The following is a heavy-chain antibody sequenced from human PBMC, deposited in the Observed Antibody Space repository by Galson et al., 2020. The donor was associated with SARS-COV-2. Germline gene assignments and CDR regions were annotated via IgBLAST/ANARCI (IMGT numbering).Heavy chain of an antibody. CDR3: AGEKGLRRDQRGGWFYP. J-gene: IGHJ5*02. D-gene: IGHD2-2*01. CDR1: GFIFTDHF. V-gene: IGHV3-11*01. CDR2: ISPSGGPI. Sequence: GGSLRPSCPASGFIFTDHFMGWISQLQGKGLEWISYISPSGGPIHYAESMKGRFIIPRDNAKNTIYLQMNSLRVDDTAVYYCAGEKGLRRDQRGGWFYPWGQGILVTV.